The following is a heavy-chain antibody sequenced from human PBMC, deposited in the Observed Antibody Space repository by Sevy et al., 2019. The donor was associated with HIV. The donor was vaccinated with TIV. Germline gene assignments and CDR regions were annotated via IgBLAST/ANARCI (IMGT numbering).Heavy chain of an antibody. V-gene: IGHV3-7*01. CDR1: GFTLNSYW. CDR3: VRAIAADGSF. Sequence: GGSLRLSCVASGFTLNSYWMSWVRQAPGKGLEWVANIKQDGSVKYYVDSVKGRFTISRDNARNLLYLQMNSLIVEDTALYYCVRAIAADGSFWGQGTLVTVSS. J-gene: IGHJ4*02. D-gene: IGHD6-13*01. CDR2: IKQDGSVK.